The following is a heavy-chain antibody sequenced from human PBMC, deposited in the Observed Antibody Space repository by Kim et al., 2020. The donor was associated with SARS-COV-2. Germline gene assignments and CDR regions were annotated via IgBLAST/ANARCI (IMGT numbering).Heavy chain of an antibody. J-gene: IGHJ6*02. D-gene: IGHD3-10*01. CDR2: IYYSGST. Sequence: SETLSLTCAVSGGSISSGGYSWSWIRQPPGKGLEWIGYIYYSGSTYYNPALKSRVTISVDRSKNQFSLKLSSVTAADTAVDYFARGYGLGSPYGLVVWG. CDR3: ARGYGLGSPYGLVV. CDR1: GGSISSGGYS. V-gene: IGHV4-30-2*01.